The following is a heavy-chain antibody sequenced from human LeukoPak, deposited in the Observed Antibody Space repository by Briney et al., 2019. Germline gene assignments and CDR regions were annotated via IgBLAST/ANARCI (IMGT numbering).Heavy chain of an antibody. CDR1: GGSISSANYN. Sequence: PSETLSLTCTVSGGSISSANYNWGWIRQSPGKGLEWIGSIYYSGATYYNPSLKSRVTISVDMSNNHFSLNLDSVTAADTAVYYCARHPPADYYAYFYGMDVWGQGTTVTVSS. D-gene: IGHD2-15*01. CDR3: ARHPPADYYAYFYGMDV. CDR2: IYYSGAT. V-gene: IGHV4-39*01. J-gene: IGHJ6*02.